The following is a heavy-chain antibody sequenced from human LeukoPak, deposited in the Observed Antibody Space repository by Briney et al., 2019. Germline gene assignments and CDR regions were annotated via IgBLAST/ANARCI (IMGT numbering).Heavy chain of an antibody. J-gene: IGHJ4*02. CDR2: ISSSSSYI. CDR1: GFTFSSYS. V-gene: IGHV3-21*01. Sequence: GGSLRLSCAASGFTFSSYSMNWVRQAPGKGLEWVSSISSSSSYIYYADSVKGRFTISRDNAKNSLYLQMNSLRAEDTAVYYCARPKGGSTYYFGYWGQGTLVTVSS. CDR3: ARPKGGSTYYFGY. D-gene: IGHD3-16*01.